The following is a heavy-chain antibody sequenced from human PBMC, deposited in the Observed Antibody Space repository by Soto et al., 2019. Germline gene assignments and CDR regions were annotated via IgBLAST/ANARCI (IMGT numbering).Heavy chain of an antibody. CDR2: ISSSGTSA. J-gene: IGHJ4*02. CDR1: GFTFSAVY. Sequence: QVQLEESGGGLGKPGGSLRLSCAASGFTFSAVYMSWIRQATNKGLEYISYISSSGTSANYADSVKGRFTISRDNAKNSLYLQMNSLRAEDTAVYYCARDRGAVTGQYFDYWGQGALVTVSS. D-gene: IGHD6-19*01. V-gene: IGHV3-11*05. CDR3: ARDRGAVTGQYFDY.